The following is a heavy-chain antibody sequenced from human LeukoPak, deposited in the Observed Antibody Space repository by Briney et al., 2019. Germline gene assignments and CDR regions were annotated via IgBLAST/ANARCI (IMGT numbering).Heavy chain of an antibody. Sequence: GGSLRLSCAASGFTVSSNYMSWVRQAPGKGLEWVSAISGSGGSTYYADSVKGRFTISRDNSKNTLYLQMNSLRAEDTAVYYCAKDHGGAAAGTPFWFDPWGQGTLVTVSS. CDR1: GFTVSSNY. J-gene: IGHJ5*02. CDR2: ISGSGGST. CDR3: AKDHGGAAAGTPFWFDP. D-gene: IGHD6-13*01. V-gene: IGHV3-23*01.